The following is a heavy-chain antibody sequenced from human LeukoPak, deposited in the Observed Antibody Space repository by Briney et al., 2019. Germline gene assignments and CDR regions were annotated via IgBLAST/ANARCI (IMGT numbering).Heavy chain of an antibody. CDR1: DGYLSNYY. Sequence: SETLSLTCSVSDGYLSNYYLSWIRQPAGKRLEWIGETHHSGTTNYNPSLKSRVTISVDTSKNQFTLRLSSVTAADTAMYYCATFSVVVLSPYDAFDIWGQGTMVTVSS. J-gene: IGHJ3*02. CDR3: ATFSVVVLSPYDAFDI. V-gene: IGHV4-4*07. D-gene: IGHD5/OR15-5a*01. CDR2: THHSGTT.